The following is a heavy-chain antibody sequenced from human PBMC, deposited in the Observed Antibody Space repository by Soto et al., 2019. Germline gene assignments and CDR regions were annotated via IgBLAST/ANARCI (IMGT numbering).Heavy chain of an antibody. V-gene: IGHV4-59*08. J-gene: IGHJ6*03. D-gene: IGHD2-15*01. CDR2: IYYSGST. CDR1: GGSISSYY. CDR3: ARALYCSGGSCRLPAPFESGSWYYYMDV. Sequence: KQSQTLSLTCTVSGGSISSYYWSWIRQPPGKGLEWIGYIYYSGSTNYNPSLKSRVTISVDTSKNQFSLKLSSVTAADTAVYYCARALYCSGGSCRLPAPFESGSWYYYMDVWGKGTTVTVSS.